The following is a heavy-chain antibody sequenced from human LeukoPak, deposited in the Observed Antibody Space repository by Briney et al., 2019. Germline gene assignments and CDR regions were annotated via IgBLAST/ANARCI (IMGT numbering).Heavy chain of an antibody. CDR2: ISGSGGST. V-gene: IGHV3-23*01. D-gene: IGHD2-2*01. Sequence: KAGGSLRPSCPASGLTLSTYARSWARQAPGKGLEWASAISGSGGSTYYADSVKGRFTISRDNSKNTLYLQMNSLRAEDTAVYYCAKEARISSTSPPFDYWGQGTLVTVSS. CDR1: GLTLSTYA. J-gene: IGHJ4*02. CDR3: AKEARISSTSPPFDY.